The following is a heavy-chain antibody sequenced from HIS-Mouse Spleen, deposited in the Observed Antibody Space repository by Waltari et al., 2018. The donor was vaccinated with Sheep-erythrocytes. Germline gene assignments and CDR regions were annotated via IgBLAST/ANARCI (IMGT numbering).Heavy chain of an antibody. CDR2: INHSGST. J-gene: IGHJ5*02. Sequence: QVQLQQWGAGLLKPSETLSLTCAVYGGSFSGYYGSWTRQPPGKGLEWIGEINHSGSTNYTPSLKSRVTISVDTSKNQFSLKLSSVTAADTAVYYCARSITMIVVVIKTNWFDPWGQGTLVTVSS. CDR3: ARSITMIVVVIKTNWFDP. D-gene: IGHD3-22*01. CDR1: GGSFSGYY. V-gene: IGHV4-34*01.